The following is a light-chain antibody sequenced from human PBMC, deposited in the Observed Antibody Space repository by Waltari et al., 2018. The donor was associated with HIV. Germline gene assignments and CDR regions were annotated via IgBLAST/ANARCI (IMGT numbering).Light chain of an antibody. CDR1: SSDVGGYNY. J-gene: IGLJ1*01. CDR3: NSYAVSITFV. CDR2: EVT. Sequence: QSALTQPPSASGSPGKSVTISCTGTSSDVGGYNYVSWYQQHPDKAPKLMIYEVTKRPSGFPVRFAGSKAAHPGSLTISRLQAAHSADYYCNSYAVSITFVFGTGTKVTVL. V-gene: IGLV2-8*01.